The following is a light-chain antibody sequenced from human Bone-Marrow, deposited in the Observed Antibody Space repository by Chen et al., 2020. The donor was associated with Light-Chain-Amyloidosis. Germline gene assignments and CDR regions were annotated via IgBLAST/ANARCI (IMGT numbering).Light chain of an antibody. CDR1: SSDVGSYNL. V-gene: IGLV2-23*02. J-gene: IGLJ3*02. Sequence: QSALTQPASVSGSPGQSITISCTGTSSDVGSYNLVSWYQQHPGKAPKFMIYEVNKRPSGVSNRFSGSKAGNTASPTISGLQAEDEADYYCCSYAGSSTLVFGGGTKVTVL. CDR2: EVN. CDR3: CSYAGSSTLV.